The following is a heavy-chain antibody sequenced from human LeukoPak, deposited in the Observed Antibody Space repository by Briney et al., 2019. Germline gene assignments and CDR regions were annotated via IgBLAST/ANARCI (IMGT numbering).Heavy chain of an antibody. CDR1: GYTFTSYG. D-gene: IGHD3-16*02. Sequence: ASVKVSCKASGYTFTSYGISWVRQAPGQGLEWMGWISAYNGNTNYAQKLQGRVTMTTDTSTSTAYMELRSLRSDDTAVYYCATQPLGELSLPIDYWGQGTLVTVSS. V-gene: IGHV1-18*01. CDR3: ATQPLGELSLPIDY. J-gene: IGHJ4*02. CDR2: ISAYNGNT.